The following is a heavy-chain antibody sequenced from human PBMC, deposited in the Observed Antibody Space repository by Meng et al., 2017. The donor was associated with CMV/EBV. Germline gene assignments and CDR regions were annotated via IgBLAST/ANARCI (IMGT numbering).Heavy chain of an antibody. CDR1: GFTSSSYG. V-gene: IGHV3-30*02. CDR2: IRYDGNNK. CDR3: ARTRTYNWFDP. Sequence: GESLKISCAASGFTSSSYGMHWVRQAPGKGLEWVAFIRYDGNNKYYADSVKGRFTISRDNSKNTLNLQMNSLRAEDTAVYYCARTRTYNWFDPWGQGTLVTVSS. J-gene: IGHJ5*02. D-gene: IGHD1-7*01.